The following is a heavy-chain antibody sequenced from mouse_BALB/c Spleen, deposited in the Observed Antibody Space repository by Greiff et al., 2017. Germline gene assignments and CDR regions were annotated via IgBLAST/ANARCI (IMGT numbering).Heavy chain of an antibody. D-gene: IGHD1-1*02. V-gene: IGHV14-3*02. CDR2: IDPANGNT. J-gene: IGHJ2*01. CDR1: GFNIKDTY. CDR3: ARRILWSDY. Sequence: EVQRVESGAELVKPGASVKLSCTASGFNIKDTYMHWVKQRPEQGLEWIGRIDPANGNTKYDPKFQGKATITADTSSNTAYLQLSSLTSEDTAVYYCARRILWSDYWGQGTTLTVSS.